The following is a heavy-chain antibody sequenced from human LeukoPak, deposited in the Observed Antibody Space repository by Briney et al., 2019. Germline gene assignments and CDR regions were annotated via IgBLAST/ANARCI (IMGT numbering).Heavy chain of an antibody. CDR1: GFTFSSYA. CDR2: ISYDGSNK. D-gene: IGHD3-22*01. Sequence: PGGSLRLSCAASGFTFSSYAMHWVRQAPGKGLEWVAVISYDGSNKYYADSVKGRFTISRDNSKNTLYLQMNSLRAEDTALYYCAKDMTHYYDSSGQTYFDYWGQGTLVTVSS. J-gene: IGHJ4*02. CDR3: AKDMTHYYDSSGQTYFDY. V-gene: IGHV3-30-3*01.